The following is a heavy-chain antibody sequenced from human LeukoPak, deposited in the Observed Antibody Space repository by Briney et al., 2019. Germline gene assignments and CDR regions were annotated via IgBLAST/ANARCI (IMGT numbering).Heavy chain of an antibody. V-gene: IGHV3-23*01. D-gene: IGHD3-16*01. CDR3: AKTLRVTTWDFDY. CDR2: ISGSGGNT. Sequence: PGGSLRLSCAASGFTFGSYALSWVRQAPGKGLEWVSAISGSGGNTYYADSVKGRFTISRDNSKNTLYLQMNSLRAEDTAIYYCAKTLRVTTWDFDYWGQGTLVTVSS. CDR1: GFTFGSYA. J-gene: IGHJ4*02.